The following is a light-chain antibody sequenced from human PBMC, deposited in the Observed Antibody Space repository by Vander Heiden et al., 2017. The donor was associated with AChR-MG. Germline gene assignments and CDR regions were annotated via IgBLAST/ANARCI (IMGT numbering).Light chain of an antibody. CDR3: QLYSVSSRT. CDR2: KTF. V-gene: IGKV1-5*03. Sequence: DIQLTQSPSTLSASVGDRVTITCRASQSLGYWLAWYQQKPGKAPKLLIYKTFRLENGVPSRFSGSGSGPDFTLTISGLQPEDFATYYCQLYSVSSRTFGQGTTVEIK. J-gene: IGKJ1*01. CDR1: QSLGYW.